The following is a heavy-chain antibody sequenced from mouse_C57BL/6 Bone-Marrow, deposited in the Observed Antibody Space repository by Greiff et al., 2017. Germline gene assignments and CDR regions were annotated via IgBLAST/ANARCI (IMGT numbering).Heavy chain of an antibody. CDR1: GYAFTNYL. V-gene: IGHV1-54*01. CDR2: INPGSGGT. D-gene: IGHD4-1*01. Sequence: VQLQESGAELVRPGTSVKVSCKASGYAFTNYLIEWVKQRPGQGLEWIGVINPGSGGTNYNEKFKGKATLTADKSSSTAYMQLSSLTSEDSAVYFCAKLCPYYYAMYYWGQGTSVTVSS. J-gene: IGHJ4*01. CDR3: AKLCPYYYAMYY.